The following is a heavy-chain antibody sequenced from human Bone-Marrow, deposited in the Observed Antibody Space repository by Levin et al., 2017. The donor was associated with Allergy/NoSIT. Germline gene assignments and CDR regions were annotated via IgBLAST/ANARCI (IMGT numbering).Heavy chain of an antibody. CDR3: ARVRGRRYFDWLLYAWFDP. D-gene: IGHD3-9*01. V-gene: IGHV3-7*04. J-gene: IGHJ5*02. Sequence: PGGSLRLSCAASGFTFSSYWMSWVRQAPGKGLEWVANIKQDGSEKYYVDSVKGRFTISRDNAKNSLYLQMNSLRAEDTAVYYCARVRGRRYFDWLLYAWFDPWGQGTLVTVSS. CDR1: GFTFSSYW. CDR2: IKQDGSEK.